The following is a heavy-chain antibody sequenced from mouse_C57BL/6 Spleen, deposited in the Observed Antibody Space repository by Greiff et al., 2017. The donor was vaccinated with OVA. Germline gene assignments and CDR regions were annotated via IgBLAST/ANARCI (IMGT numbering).Heavy chain of an antibody. Sequence: QVQLQQPGAELVKPGASVKMSCKASGYTFTSYWITWVKQRPGQGLEWIGDIYPGSGSTNYNEKFKSKATLTVDTSSSTAYMQLSSLTSEDSAVYYCARFYYYGSSGDWYFDVWGTGTTVTVSS. J-gene: IGHJ1*03. CDR2: IYPGSGST. D-gene: IGHD1-1*01. V-gene: IGHV1-55*01. CDR3: ARFYYYGSSGDWYFDV. CDR1: GYTFTSYW.